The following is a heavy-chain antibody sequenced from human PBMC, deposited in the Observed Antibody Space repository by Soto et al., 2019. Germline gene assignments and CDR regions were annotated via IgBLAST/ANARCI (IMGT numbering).Heavy chain of an antibody. CDR2: IKSKTDGGTP. D-gene: IGHD3-10*01. CDR3: NTGPYSGSYFLSDY. J-gene: IGHJ4*02. Sequence: GGSLRLSCAVSGLTFTNAWMNWVRQAPGKGLEWVGRIKSKTDGGTPDYAAPVKGRFTISRDDSKDTLYLQMNSLKSEDTAVYYCNTGPYSGSYFLSDYWGQGTQVTVSS. CDR1: GLTFTNAW. V-gene: IGHV3-15*07.